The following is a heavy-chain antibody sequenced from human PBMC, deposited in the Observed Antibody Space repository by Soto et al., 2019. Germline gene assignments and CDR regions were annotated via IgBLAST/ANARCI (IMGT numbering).Heavy chain of an antibody. V-gene: IGHV4-59*01. CDR1: GGSISSYY. CDR3: ARMNYYDTSGYPFDY. CDR2: IYFRGTT. D-gene: IGHD3-22*01. J-gene: IGHJ4*02. Sequence: SETLSLTCTVSGGSISSYYWSWIRQPPGKGLEWIGYIYFRGTTNYNPSLKSRVTMSADTSKNQFSLKPNSVTAADTAVYYCARMNYYDTSGYPFDYWGRGMMVTVSS.